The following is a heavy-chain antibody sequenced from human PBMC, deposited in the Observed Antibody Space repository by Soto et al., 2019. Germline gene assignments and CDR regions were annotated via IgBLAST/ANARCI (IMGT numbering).Heavy chain of an antibody. D-gene: IGHD2-2*01. V-gene: IGHV4-34*01. CDR2: INHSGST. CDR3: ARGGHCSSTSCSARYYLAV. J-gene: IGHJ6*01. Sequence: SETLSLTCAVYGGSFSSYYWSWIRQPPGKGLEWIGEINHSGSTNYNPSLKSRVTISVDTSKNQFSLKLSSVTAADTAVYYCARGGHCSSTSCSARYYLAVWGQGTTVPVSS. CDR1: GGSFSSYY.